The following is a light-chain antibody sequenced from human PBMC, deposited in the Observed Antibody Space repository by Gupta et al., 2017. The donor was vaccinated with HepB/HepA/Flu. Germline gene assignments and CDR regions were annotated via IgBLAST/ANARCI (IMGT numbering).Light chain of an antibody. Sequence: DLLMTQSPLSLPVSPGEPASISCRSSQNLLHRSGNNLLDWYLQKPGQSPQLLIYLGSNRASGVPDRCSGSGSVTDFTLEIIIMEAEDVGIYYCMQTLQTPLTFGQGTRLDIK. J-gene: IGKJ5*01. CDR2: LGS. CDR3: MQTLQTPLT. CDR1: QNLLHRSGNNL. V-gene: IGKV2-28*01.